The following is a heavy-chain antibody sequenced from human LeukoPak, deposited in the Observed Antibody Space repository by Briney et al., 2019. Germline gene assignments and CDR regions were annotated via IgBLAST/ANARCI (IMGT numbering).Heavy chain of an antibody. Sequence: GGSLRLSCAASGFTFSNYWMHWVRQAPGKGLAWVSRINSDGSRTTYADSVKGRFTISRDNAKNTLYLQMNSLRAEDTAVYYCVRDEYGSESYWGQGTLVTVSS. CDR2: INSDGSRT. V-gene: IGHV3-74*01. CDR3: VRDEYGSESY. D-gene: IGHD3-10*01. CDR1: GFTFSNYW. J-gene: IGHJ4*02.